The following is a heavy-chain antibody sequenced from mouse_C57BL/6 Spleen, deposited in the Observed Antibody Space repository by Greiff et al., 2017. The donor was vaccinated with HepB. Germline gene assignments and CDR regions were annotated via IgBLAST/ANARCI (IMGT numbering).Heavy chain of an antibody. CDR1: GFNIKDDY. CDR2: IDPENGDT. Sequence: EVQLQQSGAELVRPGASVKLSCTASGFNIKDDYMHWVKQRPEQGLEWIGWIDPENGDTEYASKFQGKATITADTSSNTAYLQLSSLTSEDTAVYYCTTSTMITTCFDYWGQGTTLTVSS. CDR3: TTSTMITTCFDY. J-gene: IGHJ2*01. V-gene: IGHV14-4*01. D-gene: IGHD2-4*01.